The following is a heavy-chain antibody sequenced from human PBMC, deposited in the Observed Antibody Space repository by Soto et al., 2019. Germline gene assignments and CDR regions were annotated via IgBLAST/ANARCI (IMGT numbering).Heavy chain of an antibody. CDR1: GCTFSSYS. Sequence: EVQLVESGGGLVKPGGYLRLSCAASGCTFSSYSMNWVRQAPGKGLEWVSSISSSSSYIYYADSVKGRFTISRDNAKNSLYLQMNSLRAEDTAVYYCARDPSRYYYGSGSGYWGRGTLVTVSS. V-gene: IGHV3-21*01. D-gene: IGHD3-10*01. J-gene: IGHJ4*02. CDR3: ARDPSRYYYGSGSGY. CDR2: ISSSSSYI.